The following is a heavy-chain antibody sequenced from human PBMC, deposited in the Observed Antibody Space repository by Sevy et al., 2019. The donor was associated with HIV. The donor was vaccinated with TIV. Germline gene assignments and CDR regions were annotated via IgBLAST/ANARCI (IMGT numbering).Heavy chain of an antibody. CDR1: GYSISSGYY. J-gene: IGHJ3*02. CDR2: IYHSGST. CDR3: AGSSGKPEPNAFDI. D-gene: IGHD3-10*01. V-gene: IGHV4-38-2*02. Sequence: SETLSLTCTVSGYSISSGYYWGWIRQPPGKGLEWIGSIYHSGSTYYNPSLKSRVTISVDTSKNQFSLKLSSVTAADTAVCYCAGSSGKPEPNAFDIWGQGTMVTVSS.